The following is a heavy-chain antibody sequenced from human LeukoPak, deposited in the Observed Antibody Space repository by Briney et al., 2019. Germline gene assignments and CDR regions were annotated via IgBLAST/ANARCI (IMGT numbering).Heavy chain of an antibody. CDR1: GFTFSSYA. J-gene: IGHJ4*02. CDR3: ARDPPGGTAFFDY. V-gene: IGHV3-21*01. D-gene: IGHD4-23*01. CDR2: ISSSSSYI. Sequence: PGGSLRLSCAASGFTFSSYAMTWVRQAPGKGLEWVSSISSSSSYIYYADSVKGRFTISRDNAKNSLYLQMNSLRAEDTAVYYCARDPPGGTAFFDYWGQGTLVTVSS.